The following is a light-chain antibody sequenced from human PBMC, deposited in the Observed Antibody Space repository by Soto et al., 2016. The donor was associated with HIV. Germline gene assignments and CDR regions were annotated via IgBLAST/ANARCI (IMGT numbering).Light chain of an antibody. CDR1: YSLVDYDGKTY. Sequence: EMVMTQTPLSLSVAPGQPASISCKSTYSLVDYDGKTYLNWFVQKSGQPPQVLIYAVTKRFSGVPDRISGSGSGTDFTLKFSRVETDDVGILYCMQSLELPYTFGLGDQAGDQ. J-gene: IGKJ2*01. CDR2: AVT. V-gene: IGKV2D-29*01. CDR3: MQSLELPYT.